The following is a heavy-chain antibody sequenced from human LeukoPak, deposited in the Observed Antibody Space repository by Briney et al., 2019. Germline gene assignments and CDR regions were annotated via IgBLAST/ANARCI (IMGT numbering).Heavy chain of an antibody. CDR1: GYTFTSYG. V-gene: IGHV1-8*02. CDR2: MNPNSGNT. Sequence: ASVKVSCKASGYTFTSYGISWVRQAPGQGLEWMGWMNPNSGNTGYAQKVQGRVTMTRNTSISTVYMELSSLRSEDTAVYYCATGPPPTMIVVSPRFQHWGQGTLVTVSS. CDR3: ATGPPPTMIVVSPRFQH. D-gene: IGHD3-22*01. J-gene: IGHJ1*01.